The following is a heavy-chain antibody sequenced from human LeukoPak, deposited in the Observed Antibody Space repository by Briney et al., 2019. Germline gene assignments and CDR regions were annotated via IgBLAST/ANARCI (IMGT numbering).Heavy chain of an antibody. CDR2: IYYSGST. Sequence: SETLSLTCTVSGGPVSSGNYYWSWIRQPPGKGLEWIGYIYYSGSTKYNPSLKSRVTISVDTSKNQFSLKLSSVTAADTAVYYCARDPSGYFNYWGQGTLATVSS. D-gene: IGHD3-22*01. CDR3: ARDPSGYFNY. V-gene: IGHV4-61*01. J-gene: IGHJ4*02. CDR1: GGPVSSGNYY.